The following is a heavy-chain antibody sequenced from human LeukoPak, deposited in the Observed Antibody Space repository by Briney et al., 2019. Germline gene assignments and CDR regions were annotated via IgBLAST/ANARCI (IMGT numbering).Heavy chain of an antibody. J-gene: IGHJ5*02. D-gene: IGHD5-18*01. Sequence: GESLKISCKGSGYSFTSYWIGWVRQMPGKGLEWMGIIYPGDSDTRYSPSFQGQVTISADKSISTAYLQWSSLKASDTAMYYCERHRDTAMVTPYNWFDPWGQGTLVTVSS. CDR2: IYPGDSDT. V-gene: IGHV5-51*01. CDR1: GYSFTSYW. CDR3: ERHRDTAMVTPYNWFDP.